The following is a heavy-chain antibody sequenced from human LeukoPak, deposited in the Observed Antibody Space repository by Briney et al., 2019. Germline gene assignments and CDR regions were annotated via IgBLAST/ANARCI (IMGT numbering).Heavy chain of an antibody. Sequence: GRSLRLSCAASGFTFSSYGMHWVRQAPGKGLEWVAVIWYDGSNKYYADSVKGRFTISRDNSKNTLYLQMNSLRAEDTAVYYCARAMVRGVTYSLDYWGQGTLVTVSS. CDR1: GFTFSSYG. J-gene: IGHJ4*02. V-gene: IGHV3-33*01. CDR2: IWYDGSNK. D-gene: IGHD3-10*01. CDR3: ARAMVRGVTYSLDY.